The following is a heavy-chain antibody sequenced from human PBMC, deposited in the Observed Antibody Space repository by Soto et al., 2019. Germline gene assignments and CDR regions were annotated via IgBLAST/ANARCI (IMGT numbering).Heavy chain of an antibody. CDR3: ARGRLLWFGELSSFGY. D-gene: IGHD3-10*01. V-gene: IGHV1-8*01. CDR2: MNPNSGNT. Sequence: GASVKVSCKASGYTFTSYDINWVRQATGRGLEWMGWMNPNSGNTGYAQKFQGRVTMTRNTSISTAYMELSSLRSEDTAVYYCARGRLLWFGELSSFGYWGQGTLVTVSS. J-gene: IGHJ4*02. CDR1: GYTFTSYD.